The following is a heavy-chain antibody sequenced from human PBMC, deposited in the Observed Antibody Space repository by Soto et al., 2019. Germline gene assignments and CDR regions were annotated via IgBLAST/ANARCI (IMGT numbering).Heavy chain of an antibody. J-gene: IGHJ3*02. CDR1: GYTLTELS. CDR2: FDPEDGET. Sequence: GASVKVSCKVSGYTLTELSMHWVRQAPGKGLEWMGGFDPEDGETIYAQKFQGRVTMTEDTSTDTAYMELSSLRSEDTAVYYCGTGATYYYDSRPAFDIWGQGTMVTVSS. D-gene: IGHD3-22*01. V-gene: IGHV1-24*01. CDR3: GTGATYYYDSRPAFDI.